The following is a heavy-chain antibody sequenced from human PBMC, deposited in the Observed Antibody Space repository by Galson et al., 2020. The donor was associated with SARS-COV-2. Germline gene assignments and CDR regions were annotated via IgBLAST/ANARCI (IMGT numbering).Heavy chain of an antibody. Sequence: GESLKISCAASGFTFSSYGMHWVRQAPGKGLEWVAVIWYDGSNKYYADSVKGRFTISRDNSKNTLYLQMNSLRAEDTAVYYCARDGRARDILTGYYTTLVDYWGQGTLVTVSS. CDR2: IWYDGSNK. J-gene: IGHJ4*02. CDR3: ARDGRARDILTGYYTTLVDY. CDR1: GFTFSSYG. D-gene: IGHD3-9*01. V-gene: IGHV3-33*01.